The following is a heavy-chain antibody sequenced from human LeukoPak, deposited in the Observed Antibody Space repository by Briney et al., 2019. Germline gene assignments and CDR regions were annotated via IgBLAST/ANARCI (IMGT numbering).Heavy chain of an antibody. CDR1: GFSFRSYG. V-gene: IGHV3-30*02. J-gene: IGHJ4*02. Sequence: GGSLRLSCEASGFSFRSYGMHWVRQAPGKGLEWVAFLRYDGSNEYYADSVKGRFTISRDNSKNTLYLQMNSLRAEDTAIYYCALLPRNTVNDYWGQGTLVTVSS. CDR3: ALLPRNTVNDY. D-gene: IGHD4-17*01. CDR2: LRYDGSNE.